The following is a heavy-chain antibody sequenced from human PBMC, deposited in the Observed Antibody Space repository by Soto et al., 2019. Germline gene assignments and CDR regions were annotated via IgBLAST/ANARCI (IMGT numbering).Heavy chain of an antibody. D-gene: IGHD1-26*01. J-gene: IGHJ4*02. CDR3: ARRYGSAIDY. CDR1: GGSFNDDY. CDR2: INDSGST. V-gene: IGHV4-34*01. Sequence: SETLSLTCAVEGGSFNDDYWSWIRQPPGKRLEWVGDINDSGSTKYNPSLKSRVTISVDTSKNQFSLKLSSVTAADTAVYYCARRYGSAIDYWGQGTLVTVSS.